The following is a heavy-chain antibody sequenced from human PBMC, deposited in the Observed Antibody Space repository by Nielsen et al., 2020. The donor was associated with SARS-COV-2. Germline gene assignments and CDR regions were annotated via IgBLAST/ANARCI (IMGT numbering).Heavy chain of an antibody. CDR3: AAAAGTFAGMDV. V-gene: IGHV3-9*01. CDR1: GFTFDDYA. D-gene: IGHD6-13*01. CDR2: ISWNSGSI. J-gene: IGHJ6*02. Sequence: GGSLRLSCAASGFTFDDYAMHWVRQAPGKGLEWVSGISWNSGSIGYADPVKGRFTISRDNAKNSLYLQMNSLRAEDTALYYCAAAAGTFAGMDVWGQGTTVTVSS.